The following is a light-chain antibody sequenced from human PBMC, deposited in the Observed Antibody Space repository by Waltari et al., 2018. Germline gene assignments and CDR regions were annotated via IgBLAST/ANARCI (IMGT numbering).Light chain of an antibody. CDR1: QSIRND. V-gene: IGKV3-15*01. CDR2: AAS. Sequence: EIVMTQSPGSLSVSPGDRLTLSCRASQSIRNDLAWYQHRPGQVPRLLIYAASTRTTGIPARFIGSGSGTYFTLTISSLQSEYSAVYYCHQYNNWPYTFGQGTKLEIK. CDR3: HQYNNWPYT. J-gene: IGKJ2*01.